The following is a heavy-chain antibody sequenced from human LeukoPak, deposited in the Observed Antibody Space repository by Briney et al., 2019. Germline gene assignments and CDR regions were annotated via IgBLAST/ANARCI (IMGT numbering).Heavy chain of an antibody. J-gene: IGHJ4*02. D-gene: IGHD3-10*01. V-gene: IGHV3-23*01. CDR2: ISGSGGST. CDR1: GFTFSSYA. CDR3: AKDKGVGSGSYFDY. Sequence: QAGGSLRLSCAASGFTFSSYAMSWVRQAPGKGLEWVSAISGSGGSTYYADSVKGRFTISRDNSKNTLYLQMNSLRAEDTAVYYCAKDKGVGSGSYFDYWGQGTLVTVSS.